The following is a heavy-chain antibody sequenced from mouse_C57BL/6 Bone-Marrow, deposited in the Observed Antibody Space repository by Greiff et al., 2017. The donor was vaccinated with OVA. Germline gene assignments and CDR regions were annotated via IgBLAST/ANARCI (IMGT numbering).Heavy chain of an antibody. CDR2: ILPGSGST. CDR3: AKDGYYFYYAMDY. V-gene: IGHV1-9*01. Sequence: QVQLQQSGAELMKPGASVKLSCKATGYTFTGYWIEWVKQRPGHGLEWIGEILPGSGSTNYNEKFKGKATLTPDTSSNTAYMQLSSLTTEDSAIYYCAKDGYYFYYAMDYWGQGTSVTVSS. D-gene: IGHD2-3*01. CDR1: GYTFTGYW. J-gene: IGHJ4*01.